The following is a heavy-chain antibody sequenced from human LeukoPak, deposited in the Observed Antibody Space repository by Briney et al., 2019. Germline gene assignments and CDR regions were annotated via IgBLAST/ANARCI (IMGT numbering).Heavy chain of an antibody. CDR3: ARDIHRDGYNWPYFDY. CDR2: IRYDGSNK. Sequence: GGSRRLSCAASGFTFSSYGMHWVRQAPGKGLEWVAFIRYDGSNKYYADSVKGRFTISRDNSKNTLYLQMNSLRAEDTAVYYCARDIHRDGYNWPYFDYWGQGTLVTVSS. J-gene: IGHJ4*02. D-gene: IGHD5-24*01. CDR1: GFTFSSYG. V-gene: IGHV3-30*02.